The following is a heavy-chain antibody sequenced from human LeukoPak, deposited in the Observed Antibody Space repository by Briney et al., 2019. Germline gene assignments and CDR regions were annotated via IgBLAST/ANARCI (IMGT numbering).Heavy chain of an antibody. CDR1: GGSISSNNW. J-gene: IGHJ4*02. Sequence: PSGTLTLTCAVSGGSISSNNWWGWVRQPPGKGLEWIGEIYHSGSPNYNPSLKSRVTISVDKSRNHFSLNLSSVTAADTAVYYCARVNINNWHSCDYWGQGTLVTVSS. CDR3: ARVNINNWHSCDY. D-gene: IGHD1-1*01. V-gene: IGHV4-4*02. CDR2: IYHSGSP.